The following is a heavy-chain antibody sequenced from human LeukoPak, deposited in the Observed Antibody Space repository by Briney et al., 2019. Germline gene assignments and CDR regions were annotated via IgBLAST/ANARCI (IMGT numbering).Heavy chain of an antibody. Sequence: ASVKVSCKVSGYTLTELSMHWVRQAPGKGLEWMGGFYPEDGETIYAQKFQGRVTMTEDTSTDTAYMELSSLRSEDTAVYYCATLRGHIVVVPAAWRAEGSYWYFDLWGRGTLVTVSS. J-gene: IGHJ2*01. CDR2: FYPEDGET. D-gene: IGHD2-2*01. CDR1: GYTLTELS. CDR3: ATLRGHIVVVPAAWRAEGSYWYFDL. V-gene: IGHV1-24*01.